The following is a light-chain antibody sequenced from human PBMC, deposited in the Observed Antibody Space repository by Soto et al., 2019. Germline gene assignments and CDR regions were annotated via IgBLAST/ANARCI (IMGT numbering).Light chain of an antibody. V-gene: IGKV1-33*01. J-gene: IGKJ2*01. CDR2: GAS. Sequence: DLPMTQSPSSLSASVGDRVTITCQASQDISNSLNWYQQTPGKAPKLLIYGASNLQTGVPSRFSGSGSGTDFTFTINNLQPEDIATFYCQQYENLPRTFGQGTKLEL. CDR3: QQYENLPRT. CDR1: QDISNS.